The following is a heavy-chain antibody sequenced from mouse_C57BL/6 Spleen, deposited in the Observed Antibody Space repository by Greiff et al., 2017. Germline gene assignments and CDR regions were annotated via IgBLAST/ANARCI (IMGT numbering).Heavy chain of an antibody. J-gene: IGHJ2*01. D-gene: IGHD2-3*01. Sequence: VQLQESGAELARPGASVKMSCKASGYTFTSYTMPWVKQRPGQGLEWIGYINPSSGYTKYNQKFKDKATLTADKSTSTAYLQLSSLTSEDSAVYYCAREAYDGYYDYWGQGTTLTVSS. V-gene: IGHV1-4*01. CDR2: INPSSGYT. CDR1: GYTFTSYT. CDR3: AREAYDGYYDY.